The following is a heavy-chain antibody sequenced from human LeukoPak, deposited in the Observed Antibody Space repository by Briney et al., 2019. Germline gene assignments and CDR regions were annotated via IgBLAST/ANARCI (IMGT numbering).Heavy chain of an antibody. J-gene: IGHJ4*02. CDR3: AREGYDSSGYYALEY. V-gene: IGHV4-4*07. Sequence: SETLSLTCTVSGGSISSYYWNWIRQPAGKGLEWIGRIYTSGSTSYNPSLKSRVTMSVDTSKNQFSLNLSSVTAADTAVYYCAREGYDSSGYYALEYWGQGALVTVSS. CDR1: GGSISSYY. CDR2: IYTSGST. D-gene: IGHD3-22*01.